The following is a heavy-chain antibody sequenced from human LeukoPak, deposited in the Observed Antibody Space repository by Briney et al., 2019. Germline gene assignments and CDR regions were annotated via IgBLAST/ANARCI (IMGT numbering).Heavy chain of an antibody. V-gene: IGHV3-7*01. D-gene: IGHD3-3*01. CDR1: GFTISNYW. Sequence: GGSLRLSCVASGFTISNYWMSWVRQAPGKGLEWVANIKQDGSDKYYVGSVKGRFTISRDNAKNSLYLQMNSLRAEDTAVYYCARTPWDFWSNSMDVWGKGTTVTVSS. CDR2: IKQDGSDK. J-gene: IGHJ6*04. CDR3: ARTPWDFWSNSMDV.